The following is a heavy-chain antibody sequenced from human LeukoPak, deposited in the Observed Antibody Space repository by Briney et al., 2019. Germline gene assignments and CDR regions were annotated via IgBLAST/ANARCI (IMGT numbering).Heavy chain of an antibody. D-gene: IGHD3-22*01. V-gene: IGHV5-51*01. Sequence: GESLKISCKGSGYSFTSYWIGWVRQMPGKGLEWMGIIYPGDSDTRYSPSFQGQVTISADKSISTAYLQWSSLKASDTAMYYCARHGSYYYDSSGYSDPWGQGTLVTASS. CDR1: GYSFTSYW. J-gene: IGHJ5*02. CDR3: ARHGSYYYDSSGYSDP. CDR2: IYPGDSDT.